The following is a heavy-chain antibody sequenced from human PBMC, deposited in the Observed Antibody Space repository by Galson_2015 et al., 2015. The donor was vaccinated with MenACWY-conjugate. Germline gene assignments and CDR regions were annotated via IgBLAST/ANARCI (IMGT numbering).Heavy chain of an antibody. J-gene: IGHJ6*02. V-gene: IGHV3-21*01. CDR3: ARDLGGNSRYSLPYYYYGMDV. CDR2: ISSSSSYA. Sequence: SLRLSCAASGFTFSSYAMNWVRQAPGKGLEWVSFISSSSSYAYYADSVKGRFTISRDNAKNSLYLQMNSLRAEDTAVYYCARDLGGNSRYSLPYYYYGMDVWGQGTTVTVSS. CDR1: GFTFSSYA. D-gene: IGHD3-22*01.